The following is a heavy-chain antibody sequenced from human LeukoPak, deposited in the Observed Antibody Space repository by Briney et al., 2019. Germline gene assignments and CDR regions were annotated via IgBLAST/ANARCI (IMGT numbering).Heavy chain of an antibody. V-gene: IGHV3-48*03. CDR2: VSSSGRTI. CDR3: ARATRGVASDFDY. J-gene: IGHJ4*02. D-gene: IGHD2-15*01. CDR1: GFTFSSCG. Sequence: GGSLRLSCAASGFTFSSCGMSWVRQAPGKGLEWVSYVSSSGRTIYYADSVKGRFTISRDNAQNSLYLQMNSLRAEDTAVYYCARATRGVASDFDYWGQGTLVTVSS.